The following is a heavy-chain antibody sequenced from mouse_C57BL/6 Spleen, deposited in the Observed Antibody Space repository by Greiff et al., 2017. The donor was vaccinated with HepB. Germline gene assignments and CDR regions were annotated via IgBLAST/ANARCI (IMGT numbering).Heavy chain of an antibody. CDR2: IWRGGST. V-gene: IGHV2-5*01. CDR3: AKNRENYDGSSRGAMDY. Sequence: QVQLQQSGPGLVQPSQSLSITCTVSGFSLTSYGVHWVRQSPGKGLEWLGVIWRGGSTDYNAAFMSRLSITKDNSKSQVFFKMNSLQADDTAIYYCAKNRENYDGSSRGAMDYWGQGTSVTVSS. J-gene: IGHJ4*01. CDR1: GFSLTSYG. D-gene: IGHD1-1*01.